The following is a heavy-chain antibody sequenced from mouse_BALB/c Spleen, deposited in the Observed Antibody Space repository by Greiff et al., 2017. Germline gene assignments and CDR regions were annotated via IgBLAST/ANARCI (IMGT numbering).Heavy chain of an antibody. J-gene: IGHJ3*01. CDR2: IYPSDSYT. D-gene: IGHD3-1*01. Sequence: QVQLQQPGAELVRPGASVKLSCKASGYTFTSYWLNWVKQRPGQGLEWIGNIYPSDSYTNYNQKFKDKATLTVDKSSSTAYMQLSSPTSEDSAVYYCTREGAFAYWGQGTLVTVSA. V-gene: IGHV1-69*02. CDR3: TREGAFAY. CDR1: GYTFTSYW.